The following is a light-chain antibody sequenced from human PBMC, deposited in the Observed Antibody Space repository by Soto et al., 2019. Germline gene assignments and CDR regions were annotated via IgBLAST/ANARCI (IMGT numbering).Light chain of an antibody. CDR2: EVT. Sequence: QSALTQAPCASGSPGQSVTISCARTSGEVGGYDYVSWYQQHPGKAPKLMIYEVTKRPLGVPDRFSGSKSGNTASLTVSGLQAEDEADYYCSSYAGSDNPYVFGTGTKV. CDR3: SSYAGSDNPYV. J-gene: IGLJ1*01. V-gene: IGLV2-8*01. CDR1: SGEVGGYDY.